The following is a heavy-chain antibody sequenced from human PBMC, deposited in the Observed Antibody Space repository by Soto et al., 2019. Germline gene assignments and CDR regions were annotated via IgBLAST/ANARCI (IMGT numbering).Heavy chain of an antibody. CDR2: IYYSGST. CDR3: ARLGLGYYYDSSAQRGAFDI. V-gene: IGHV4-59*08. J-gene: IGHJ3*02. Sequence: QVQLQESGPGLVKPSETLSLTCTVSGGSISSYYWSWIRQPPGKGLEWIGYIYYSGSTNYNPSLKSRFTISVDTSKNQFSLKLSSVTAADTAVYYCARLGLGYYYDSSAQRGAFDIWGQGTMVTVSS. CDR1: GGSISSYY. D-gene: IGHD3-22*01.